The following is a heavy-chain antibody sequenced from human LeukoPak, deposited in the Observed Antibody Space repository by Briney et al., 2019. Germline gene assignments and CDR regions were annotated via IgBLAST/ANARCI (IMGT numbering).Heavy chain of an antibody. CDR3: ARDGFTCSGGSCYSGAFDI. CDR2: TSSSDAGT. V-gene: IGHV3-23*01. D-gene: IGHD2-15*01. Sequence: GGSLRLSCAASGLTLSTYAMSWVRQTPGKGLEWVAATSSSDAGTYHADSVRGRFTISRDNSKNTLYLQMNSLRAEDTAVYYCARDGFTCSGGSCYSGAFDIWGQGTMVTVSS. CDR1: GLTLSTYA. J-gene: IGHJ3*02.